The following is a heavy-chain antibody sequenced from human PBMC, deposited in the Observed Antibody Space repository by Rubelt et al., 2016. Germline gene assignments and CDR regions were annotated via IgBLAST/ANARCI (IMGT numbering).Heavy chain of an antibody. D-gene: IGHD2-2*01. V-gene: IGHV5-10-1*01. Sequence: VRQMPGKGLEWMGRIDPSDSYTNYSPSFQGHVTISADKSISTSYLQWSSLKASDTAMYYCARHANRYCCSTSCYVRWFDPWGQGTLVTVSS. CDR2: IDPSDSYT. CDR3: ARHANRYCCSTSCYVRWFDP. J-gene: IGHJ5*02.